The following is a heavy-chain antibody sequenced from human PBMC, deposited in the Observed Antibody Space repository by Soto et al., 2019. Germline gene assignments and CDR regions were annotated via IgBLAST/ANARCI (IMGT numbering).Heavy chain of an antibody. Sequence: QVQLVESGGGVVQPRRSLRLSCVGSGFIFSNTGMHWVRQTPGKGLEWVALMSNEGSDTFYAASVKGRFTISRDNSKITLSLHTSNLRAEDTAMYYYTIIRGVDSAPDHLGQGTLVTVSS. CDR3: TIIRGVDSAPDH. CDR1: GFIFSNTG. V-gene: IGHV3-30*03. D-gene: IGHD5-18*01. J-gene: IGHJ4*03. CDR2: MSNEGSDT.